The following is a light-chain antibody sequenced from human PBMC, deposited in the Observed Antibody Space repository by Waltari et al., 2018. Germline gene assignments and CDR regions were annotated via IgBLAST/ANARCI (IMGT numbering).Light chain of an antibody. CDR2: VNSDGSH. J-gene: IGLJ3*02. CDR1: SGHTNNI. V-gene: IGLV4-69*01. Sequence: QLVLTQSPSASAPLGASVKLTSTLSSGHTNNIIAWHQQPPKKGPRYLMKVNSDGSHNKGDKIPERFSGSSSGAERYLTISSLQSEDEADYYCQTGGHGTWVFGGGTKLTVL. CDR3: QTGGHGTWV.